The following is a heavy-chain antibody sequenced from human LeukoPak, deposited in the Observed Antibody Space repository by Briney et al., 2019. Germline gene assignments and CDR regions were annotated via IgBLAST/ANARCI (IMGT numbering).Heavy chain of an antibody. Sequence: SETLSLTCTVSGGSISSGSYYWSWIRQPAGKGLEWIGRIYTSGSTNYNSSLKSRVTISVDTSKNQFSLKLSSVTAAVTAVYYCARMSLIVGATSNYYMDVWGKGTTVTVSS. CDR2: IYTSGST. CDR1: GGSISSGSYY. CDR3: ARMSLIVGATSNYYMDV. J-gene: IGHJ6*03. D-gene: IGHD1-26*01. V-gene: IGHV4-61*02.